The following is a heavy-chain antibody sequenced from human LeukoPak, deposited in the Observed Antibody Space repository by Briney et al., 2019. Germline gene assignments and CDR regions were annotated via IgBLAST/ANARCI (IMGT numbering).Heavy chain of an antibody. CDR2: IIPIFGTA. J-gene: IGHJ4*02. CDR3: ARGPPNDYGDPSFDY. D-gene: IGHD4-17*01. V-gene: IGHV1-69*01. Sequence: GSSVKVSCKASGDTFSSYALSWVRQAPGQGLEWMGGIIPIFGTANYAQKFQGRVTITADESTSTAYMELSSLRSEDTAVYYCARGPPNDYGDPSFDYWGQGILVTVSS. CDR1: GDTFSSYA.